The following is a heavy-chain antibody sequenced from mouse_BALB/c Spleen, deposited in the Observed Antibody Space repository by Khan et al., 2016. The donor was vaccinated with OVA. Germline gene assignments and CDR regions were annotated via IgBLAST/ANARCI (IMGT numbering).Heavy chain of an antibody. Sequence: VKLEESGPGLVAPSQSLSITCTVSGFSLSRYSVHWVRQPPGKGLEWLGMIWGDGSTDYNSALKSRLSISKDNSKSQVFLKMNSLQTDDTAMYDCARAYYRYDGYYAMDYWGQGTSVTVAS. CDR2: IWGDGST. J-gene: IGHJ4*01. V-gene: IGHV2-6-4*01. CDR1: GFSLSRYS. D-gene: IGHD2-14*01. CDR3: ARAYYRYDGYYAMDY.